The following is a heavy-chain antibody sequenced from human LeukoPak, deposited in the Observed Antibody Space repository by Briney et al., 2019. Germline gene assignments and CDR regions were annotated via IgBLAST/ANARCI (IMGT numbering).Heavy chain of an antibody. Sequence: PGGSLRLSCAASGFTFSSYGMHWVRQPPGKGLEWVSSIFPSGGEIHYVDSVRGRFTISRDNSKSTLSLQMNSLRAEDTAIYYCATYRQVLLPFESWGQGTLVTVSS. CDR1: GFTFSSYG. J-gene: IGHJ4*02. CDR3: ATYRQVLLPFES. D-gene: IGHD2-8*02. V-gene: IGHV3-23*01. CDR2: IFPSGGEI.